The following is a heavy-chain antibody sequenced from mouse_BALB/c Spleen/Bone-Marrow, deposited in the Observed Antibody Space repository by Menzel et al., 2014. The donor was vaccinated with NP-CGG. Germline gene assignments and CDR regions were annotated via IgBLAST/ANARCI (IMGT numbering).Heavy chain of an antibody. CDR3: ARGWLITY. V-gene: IGHV1-12*01. J-gene: IGHJ3*01. Sequence: QVQLQQSEAELVKPGASVKMSCKASGYTFTSYSMHWVKQTPGQGLGWIGTFYPGNGDTSYNQKFKGKATLTADTFSSTAYMQLSSLTSEDSAVYYCARGWLITYWGQGTLVTVSA. D-gene: IGHD1-1*02. CDR1: GYTFTSYS. CDR2: FYPGNGDT.